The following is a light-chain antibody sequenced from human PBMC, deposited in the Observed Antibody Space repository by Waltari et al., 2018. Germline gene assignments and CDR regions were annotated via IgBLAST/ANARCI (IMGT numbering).Light chain of an antibody. Sequence: EIVSTQSPGTLSLSPGERATLSCRARQSVSRTLAWYQQKPGQAPRLLIYGASTRATGIPDRFSGSGSGTDFSLTISRLEPEDFAVYYCKHYVRLPVTFGQGTKVEIK. CDR1: QSVSRT. J-gene: IGKJ1*01. V-gene: IGKV3-20*01. CDR2: GAS. CDR3: KHYVRLPVT.